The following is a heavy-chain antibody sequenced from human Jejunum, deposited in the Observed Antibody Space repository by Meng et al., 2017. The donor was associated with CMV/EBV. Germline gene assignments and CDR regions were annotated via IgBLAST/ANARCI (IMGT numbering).Heavy chain of an antibody. CDR3: ARDMTSTWYGGSDL. CDR2: INANTGDT. CDR1: GYTFPGHY. J-gene: IGHJ5*02. V-gene: IGHV1-2*02. Sequence: ASGYTFPGHYVHWVRQAPGQGLEWMGWINANTGDTNYAQKFQGRVTMTRDTSITTAYMDLSSLTSDDAAVYYCARDMTSTWYGGSDLWGQGTLVTVSS. D-gene: IGHD6-13*01.